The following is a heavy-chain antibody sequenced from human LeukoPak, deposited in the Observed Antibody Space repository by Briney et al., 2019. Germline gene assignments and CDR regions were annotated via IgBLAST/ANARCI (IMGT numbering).Heavy chain of an antibody. CDR1: GYTFTSYY. J-gene: IGHJ3*02. Sequence: ASVKVSCKASGYTFTSYYMHWVRQAPGQGFEWMGIINPSGGSTSYAQKFQGRVTMTRDTSTSTVYMELSSLRSEDTAVYYCARVGTVVTFAFDIWGRGTMATVSS. CDR3: ARVGTVVTFAFDI. V-gene: IGHV1-46*03. CDR2: INPSGGST. D-gene: IGHD4-23*01.